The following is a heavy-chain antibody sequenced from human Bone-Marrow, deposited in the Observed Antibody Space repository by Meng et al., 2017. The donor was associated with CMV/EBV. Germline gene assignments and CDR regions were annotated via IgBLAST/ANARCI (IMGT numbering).Heavy chain of an antibody. Sequence: GESLKISCVVSGLNLGDSWMHWVRQVPGEELVWVSRLTSDGSTAYADSVEGRFTISRDDATSTLYLQMNSLRAEDTAVYYCARDGSYSLDYWGQGNLVTVAS. D-gene: IGHD3-10*01. CDR1: GLNLGDSW. CDR3: ARDGSYSLDY. V-gene: IGHV3-74*03. CDR2: LTSDGSTA. J-gene: IGHJ4*02.